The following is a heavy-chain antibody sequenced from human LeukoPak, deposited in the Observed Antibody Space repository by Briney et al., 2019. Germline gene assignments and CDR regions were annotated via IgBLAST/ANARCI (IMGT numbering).Heavy chain of an antibody. CDR2: IKEDGSEK. D-gene: IGHD3-3*01. Sequence: GGSLRLSCAASGFNFSNYWMSWVRQAPGKGLEWVANIKEDGSEKYYVDSVKGRFTISRDNAKNSLYLQMNSLRADDTAVYYCARGHDFWSGFYSLGGAFDIWGQGIMVTVSS. CDR1: GFNFSNYW. J-gene: IGHJ3*02. CDR3: ARGHDFWSGFYSLGGAFDI. V-gene: IGHV3-7*01.